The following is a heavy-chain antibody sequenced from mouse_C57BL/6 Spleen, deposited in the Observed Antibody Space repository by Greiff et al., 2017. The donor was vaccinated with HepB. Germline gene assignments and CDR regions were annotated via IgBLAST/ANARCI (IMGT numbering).Heavy chain of an antibody. CDR2: IHPNSGST. V-gene: IGHV1-64*01. J-gene: IGHJ1*03. D-gene: IGHD1-1*01. Sequence: QVQLQQPGAELVKPGASVKLSCKASGYTFTSYWMHWVKQRPGQGLEWIGMIHPNSGSTNYNEKFKSKATLTVDKSSSTAYMQLSSLTSEDSAVYYYARSDTTVVNWYFDVWGTGTTVTVSS. CDR1: GYTFTSYW. CDR3: ARSDTTVVNWYFDV.